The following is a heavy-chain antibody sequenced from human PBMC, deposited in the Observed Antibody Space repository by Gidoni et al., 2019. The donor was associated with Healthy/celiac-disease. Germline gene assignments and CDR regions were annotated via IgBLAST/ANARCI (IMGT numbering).Heavy chain of an antibody. CDR2: IYYSGST. Sequence: QVQLQESGPGLVKPSQTLSLTCTVSGGSISSGGYYWSWIRQHPGKGLEWIGYIYYSGSTYYNPSLKSRVTISVETSKNQFSLKLSSVTAADTAVYYCAHTALSYYDSSGYCFDYWGQGTLVTVSS. CDR1: GGSISSGGYY. V-gene: IGHV4-31*03. D-gene: IGHD3-22*01. CDR3: AHTALSYYDSSGYCFDY. J-gene: IGHJ4*02.